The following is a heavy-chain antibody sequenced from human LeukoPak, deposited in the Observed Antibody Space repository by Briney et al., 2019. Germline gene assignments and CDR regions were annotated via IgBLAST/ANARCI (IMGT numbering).Heavy chain of an antibody. Sequence: GGSLRLSCAASGFTFDDYAMHWVRQAPGKVLEWVAGISWNSGSIGYGDSGKGRFSICRDNAKNSLYLLMDSLRAEDTAVYYCARGDPDISFGVVGDAFDIWGQGTMVTVSS. V-gene: IGHV3-9*01. CDR1: GFTFDDYA. CDR2: ISWNSGSI. D-gene: IGHD3-3*01. CDR3: ARGDPDISFGVVGDAFDI. J-gene: IGHJ3*02.